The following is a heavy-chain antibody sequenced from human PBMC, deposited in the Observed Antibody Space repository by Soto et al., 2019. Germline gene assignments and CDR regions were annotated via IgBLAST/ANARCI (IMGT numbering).Heavy chain of an antibody. J-gene: IGHJ5*02. D-gene: IGHD3-16*01. Sequence: ASVKVSCKSSGYSFTNNDVSWVRQATGQGLEWMGWMNPGSGDTGYAQKFQGRVTMTRDISIATAYMELSSLRSDDTAIYYCARMATFGSLNWFDPWGQGTLVTVSS. CDR1: GYSFTNND. V-gene: IGHV1-8*01. CDR3: ARMATFGSLNWFDP. CDR2: MNPGSGDT.